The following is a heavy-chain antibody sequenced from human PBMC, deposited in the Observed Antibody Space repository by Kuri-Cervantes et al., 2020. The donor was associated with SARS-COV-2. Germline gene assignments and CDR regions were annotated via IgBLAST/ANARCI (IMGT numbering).Heavy chain of an antibody. J-gene: IGHJ4*02. CDR1: GYTFTGYY. Sequence: ASVKVSCKASGYTFTGYYMHWVRQAPGQGLEWMGWINPNSGGTNYAQKFQGRVTMTRDTSISTAYMELSRLKSDDTAVYYCARGGIAARLVFDYWGQGTLVTVSS. CDR2: INPNSGGT. V-gene: IGHV1-2*02. CDR3: ARGGIAARLVFDY. D-gene: IGHD6-6*01.